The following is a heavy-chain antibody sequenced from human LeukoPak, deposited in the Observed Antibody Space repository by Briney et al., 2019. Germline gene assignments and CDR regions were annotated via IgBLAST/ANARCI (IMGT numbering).Heavy chain of an antibody. D-gene: IGHD3-22*01. CDR1: GFTFSDFY. J-gene: IGHJ5*02. CDR3: ARVLSGSWDWFDP. Sequence: GGSLRLSCAASGFTFSDFYMSWIRQAPGKGLEWVSYISNSGNTIYYADSVKGRFTISRDNAMNTVYLHMNSLRAEDTAVYYCARVLSGSWDWFDPWGQGTLVTVSS. CDR2: ISNSGNTI. V-gene: IGHV3-11*04.